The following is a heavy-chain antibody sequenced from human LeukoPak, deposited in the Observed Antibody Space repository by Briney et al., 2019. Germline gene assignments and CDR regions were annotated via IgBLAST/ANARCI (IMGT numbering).Heavy chain of an antibody. J-gene: IGHJ4*02. CDR3: AREYYYDSSGYYPLDY. CDR2: ISSSGSTI. Sequence: GGSLRLSCAASGFTFSDYYMSWIRQAPGKGLEWVSYISSSGSTIYYADSVKGRFTISRDNAKNSLYLQMNSLRAEDTAVYYCAREYYYDSSGYYPLDYWGQGTLVTVSS. CDR1: GFTFSDYY. V-gene: IGHV3-11*01. D-gene: IGHD3-22*01.